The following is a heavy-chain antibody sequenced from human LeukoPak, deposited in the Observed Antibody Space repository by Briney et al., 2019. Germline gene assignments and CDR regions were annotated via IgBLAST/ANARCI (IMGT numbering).Heavy chain of an antibody. CDR1: GFPLCKYW. Sequence: PGGSLRLFRAASGFPLCKYWESLVRQAPGQGLEWVAHKKQDGSDKYYVDSVKGRFTVSRDNAKSSVYLQMSSLRAEDTAVYYCARYGSGSYATYGDYWGQGTLVTVSS. V-gene: IGHV3-7*01. J-gene: IGHJ4*02. CDR3: ARYGSGSYATYGDY. CDR2: KKQDGSDK. D-gene: IGHD3-10*01.